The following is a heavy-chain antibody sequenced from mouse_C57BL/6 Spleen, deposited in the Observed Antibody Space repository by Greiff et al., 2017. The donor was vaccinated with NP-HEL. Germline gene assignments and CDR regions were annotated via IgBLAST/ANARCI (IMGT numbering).Heavy chain of an antibody. CDR3: ARWASYFDY. J-gene: IGHJ2*01. V-gene: IGHV1-69*01. CDR1: GYTFTSYW. D-gene: IGHD3-1*01. CDR2: IDPSDSYT. Sequence: QVQLQQPGAELVMPGASVKLSCKASGYTFTSYWMHWVKQRPGQGLEWIGEIDPSDSYTTYNQKFKGKSTLTVDKSSSTAYMQLSSLTSEDSAVYYCARWASYFDYWGQGTTLTVSS.